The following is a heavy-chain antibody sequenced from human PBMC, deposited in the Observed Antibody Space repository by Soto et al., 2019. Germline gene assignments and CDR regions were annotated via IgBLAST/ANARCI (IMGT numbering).Heavy chain of an antibody. CDR1: GGTFSNYP. D-gene: IGHD5-12*01. CDR2: IIPIFGTV. CDR3: ARGNHRWLQLWYFDL. Sequence: ASVKVSCKASGGTFSNYPISWGRQAPGQGLEWMGGIIPIFGTVNYAQKFQGRVTITADESTSTAYMELSSLRSEDTAVYYCARGNHRWLQLWYFDLWGRGTLVTVSS. J-gene: IGHJ2*01. V-gene: IGHV1-69*13.